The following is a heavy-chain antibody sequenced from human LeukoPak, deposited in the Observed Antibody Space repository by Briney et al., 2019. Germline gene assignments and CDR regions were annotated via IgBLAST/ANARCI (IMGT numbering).Heavy chain of an antibody. V-gene: IGHV4-39*07. CDR2: FYAGGRT. J-gene: IGHJ4*02. CDR3: ARDTDSSGYYQDY. Sequence: SETLSLTCTVSGGSLISSSYNWGWLRQPPGKGLEWIGSFYAGGRTYNNPSLKSRVTISVDTSKNQFSLKLSSVTAADTAVYYCARDTDSSGYYQDYWGQGTLVTVSS. CDR1: GGSLISSSYN. D-gene: IGHD3-22*01.